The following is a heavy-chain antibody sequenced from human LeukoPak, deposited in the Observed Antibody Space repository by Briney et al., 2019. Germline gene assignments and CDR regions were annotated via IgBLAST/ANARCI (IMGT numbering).Heavy chain of an antibody. J-gene: IGHJ6*03. D-gene: IGHD2-2*01. V-gene: IGHV1-8*03. CDR2: MNPDSGNT. Sequence: ASVKASCTASGYTFTNYDINWVRQATGQGLEWMGWMNPDSGNTGYAQKFQGRVTITKNTSISTAYMELSSLRSEDTALYYCARGPYCRSTSCPYYLDVWGKGTTVTVSS. CDR1: GYTFTNYD. CDR3: ARGPYCRSTSCPYYLDV.